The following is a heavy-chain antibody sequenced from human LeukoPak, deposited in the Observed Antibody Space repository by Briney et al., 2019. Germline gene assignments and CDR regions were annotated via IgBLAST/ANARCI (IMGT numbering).Heavy chain of an antibody. Sequence: PGGSLRLSCAASGFTFTNAWMSWVRQAPGKGLEWVSAISGSGGSTYYADSVKGRFTISRDNSKNTLYLQMNSLRAEDTAVYYCAKYGTIFGVNDYWGQGTLVTVSS. D-gene: IGHD3-3*01. CDR2: ISGSGGST. CDR3: AKYGTIFGVNDY. J-gene: IGHJ4*02. CDR1: GFTFTNAW. V-gene: IGHV3-23*01.